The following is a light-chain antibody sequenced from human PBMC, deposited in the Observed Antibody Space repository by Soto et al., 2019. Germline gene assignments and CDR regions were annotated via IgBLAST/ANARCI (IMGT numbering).Light chain of an antibody. CDR2: EVS. V-gene: IGLV2-14*01. J-gene: IGLJ1*01. CDR3: SSYTSSSTLYV. Sequence: QSALTQPASVSGSPGQSITMSCTGTSSDVGSYDYVSWYQQHPGKAPKLMIYEVSNRPSGVSNHFSGSKSGNTASLTISGLQAEDEADYYCSSYTSSSTLYVFGTGTKVTVL. CDR1: SSDVGSYDY.